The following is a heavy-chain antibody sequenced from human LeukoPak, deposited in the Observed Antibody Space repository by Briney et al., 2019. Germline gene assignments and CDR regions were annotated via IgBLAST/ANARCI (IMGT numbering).Heavy chain of an antibody. J-gene: IGHJ4*02. V-gene: IGHV3-30*18. CDR2: ISYDGSEK. D-gene: IGHD5-12*01. Sequence: GGSLRLSCAASGFTFRSYGMHWVRQAPGMGLEWVAVISYDGSEKYYADSVKGRFTISRDNSKNTLYLQMNSLRGEDTAVYYCANPQSRGYDYLDYWGQGTLVTVSS. CDR1: GFTFRSYG. CDR3: ANPQSRGYDYLDY.